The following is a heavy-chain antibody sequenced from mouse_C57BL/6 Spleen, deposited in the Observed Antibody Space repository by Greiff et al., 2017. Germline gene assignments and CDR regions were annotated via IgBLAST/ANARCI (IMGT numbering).Heavy chain of an antibody. CDR1: GFSLTSYG. D-gene: IGHD2-5*01. CDR2: IWSGGST. J-gene: IGHJ4*01. V-gene: IGHV2-2*01. Sequence: QVQLKESGPGLVQPSQSLSITCTVSGFSLTSYGVHWVRQSPGKGLEWLGVIWSGGSTDYTAAFISRLSISKDNSKSQVFFKMNSLQADDTAIYYCARRSYYSNYDYAMDYGGQGTSVTVSS. CDR3: ARRSYYSNYDYAMDY.